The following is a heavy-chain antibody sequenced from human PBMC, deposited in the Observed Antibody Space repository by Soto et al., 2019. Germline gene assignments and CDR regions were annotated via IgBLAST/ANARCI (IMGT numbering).Heavy chain of an antibody. V-gene: IGHV4-4*08. J-gene: IGHJ5*02. D-gene: IGHD3-3*02. Sequence: TSETLSLTCTVSGGSIRNYYWSWIRQPPGKGLEWIGYVYTSGSTYYNPSLKSRVTISVDTSKNQFSLKLSSVTAADMAVFYCASPKIAFYNWFDPWGQGTLVTVSS. CDR2: VYTSGST. CDR1: GGSIRNYY. CDR3: ASPKIAFYNWFDP.